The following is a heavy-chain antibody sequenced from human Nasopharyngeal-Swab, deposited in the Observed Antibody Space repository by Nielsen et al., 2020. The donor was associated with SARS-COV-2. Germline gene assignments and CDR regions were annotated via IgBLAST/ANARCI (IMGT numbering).Heavy chain of an antibody. CDR2: INPDGSST. CDR3: ARSRSAMDD. Sequence: GESLKISCAASGFTFSSYWMHWVRQAPGKGLVWVSRINPDGSSTDYAGSVKGRFIISRDNAKNTLYLQMSSLRAEETAVYYCARSRSAMDDWGQGTTVTVSS. V-gene: IGHV3-74*01. J-gene: IGHJ6*02. CDR1: GFTFSSYW.